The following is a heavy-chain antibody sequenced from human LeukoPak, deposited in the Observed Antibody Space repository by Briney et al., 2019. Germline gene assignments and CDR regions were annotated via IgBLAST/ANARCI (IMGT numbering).Heavy chain of an antibody. J-gene: IGHJ4*02. CDR1: GYSFTGHY. CDR3: ARDTSIAVAGEFDY. CDR2: INPKSGGT. Sequence: ASVKVSCKASGYSFTGHYMHWVRQAPGQGLEWMGWINPKSGGTNYAQKFQGRVTMTRDTSISTAYMELSRLRSDDTAVYYCARDTSIAVAGEFDYWGQGTLVTVSS. V-gene: IGHV1-2*02. D-gene: IGHD6-19*01.